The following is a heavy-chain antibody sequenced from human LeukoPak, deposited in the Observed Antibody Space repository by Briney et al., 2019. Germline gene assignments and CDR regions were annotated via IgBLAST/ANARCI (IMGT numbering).Heavy chain of an antibody. D-gene: IGHD6-19*01. CDR1: GFTFSSYA. V-gene: IGHV3-23*01. CDR2: ISGSGGST. CDR3: AKVGSGWYDFYYFDY. Sequence: PGGSLRLSCAASGFTFSSYAMSWVRQAPGKGLEWVSAISGSGGSTYYADSVKGRFTTSRDNSKNTLYLQMNSLRAEDTAVYYCAKVGSGWYDFYYFDYWGQGTLVTVSS. J-gene: IGHJ4*02.